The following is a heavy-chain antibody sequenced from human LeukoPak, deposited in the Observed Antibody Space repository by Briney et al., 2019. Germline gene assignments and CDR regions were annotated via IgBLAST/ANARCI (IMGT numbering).Heavy chain of an antibody. D-gene: IGHD1-26*01. Sequence: SETLSLTCTVSGGSISSSSYYWGWIRQPPGKGLEWIGNFYYSGSTYYNPSLKSRVTISVDTSKNQFSLKLSSVTAADTAVYYCARDGRFPPEVLPRYFDYWGQGTLVTVSS. CDR3: ARDGRFPPEVLPRYFDY. CDR1: GGSISSSSYY. V-gene: IGHV4-39*07. CDR2: FYYSGST. J-gene: IGHJ4*02.